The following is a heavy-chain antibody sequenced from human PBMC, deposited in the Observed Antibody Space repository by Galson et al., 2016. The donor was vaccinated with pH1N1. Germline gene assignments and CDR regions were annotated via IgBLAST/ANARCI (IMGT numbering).Heavy chain of an antibody. Sequence: SVKVSCKASGGTFSSFGISWVRQAPGQGLEWMGGIIGVFAKTNYAQRFQGRVTITADELTSTAYMDLSSLTSEDTAVYYCARSPGYMVTALDNWGHGTLGTVSS. V-gene: IGHV1-69*13. CDR1: GGTFSSFG. CDR2: IIGVFAKT. CDR3: ARSPGYMVTALDN. J-gene: IGHJ4*01. D-gene: IGHD2-21*02.